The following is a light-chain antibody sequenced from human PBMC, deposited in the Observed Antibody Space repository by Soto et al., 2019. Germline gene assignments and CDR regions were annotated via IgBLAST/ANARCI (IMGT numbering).Light chain of an antibody. J-gene: IGKJ2*01. V-gene: IGKV3-11*01. CDR3: QQRVNWPRT. CDR2: DAS. Sequence: EIVLTQSPATLSLSPGERATLSCRASQSVGSYLAWYQQRPGQPPRLLIYDASNRATGIPARFSGSASGTDFTRTISSLEPEDFAIYYCQQRVNWPRTFGQGTDLEIK. CDR1: QSVGSY.